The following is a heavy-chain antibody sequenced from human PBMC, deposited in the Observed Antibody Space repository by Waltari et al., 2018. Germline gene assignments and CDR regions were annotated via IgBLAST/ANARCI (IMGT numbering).Heavy chain of an antibody. V-gene: IGHV3-23*03. CDR3: AKDTGSYSNY. J-gene: IGHJ4*02. CDR1: GFTFSSYA. D-gene: IGHD1-26*01. CDR2: IYSGGST. Sequence: EVQLLESGGGLVQPGGSLRLSCAASGFTFSSYAMSWVRQAPGEGLEWVSVIYSGGSTYYADSVKGRFTISRDNSKNTLYLQMNSLRAEDTAVYYCAKDTGSYSNYWGQGTLVTVSS.